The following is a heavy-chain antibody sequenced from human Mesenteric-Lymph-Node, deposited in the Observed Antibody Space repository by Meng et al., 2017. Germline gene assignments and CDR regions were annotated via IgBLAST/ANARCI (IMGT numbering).Heavy chain of an antibody. CDR1: GFTFSSNA. D-gene: IGHD3-22*01. Sequence: GESLKISCAASGFTFSSNAMHWVRQAPGKELEWVARISNSGGDKQYADSVKGRFTISRENSEDTLYLQMNSLTADDTAMYYCVRDGDSRRWPLDYWGQGTLVTVSS. J-gene: IGHJ4*02. CDR2: ISNSGGDK. CDR3: VRDGDSRRWPLDY. V-gene: IGHV3-30*03.